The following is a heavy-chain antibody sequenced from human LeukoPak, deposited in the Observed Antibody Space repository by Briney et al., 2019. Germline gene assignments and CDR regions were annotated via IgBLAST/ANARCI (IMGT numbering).Heavy chain of an antibody. CDR1: GYTFTSYG. V-gene: IGHV1-18*01. J-gene: IGHJ4*02. Sequence: ASVKVSCKASGYTFTSYGISWVRQAPGQGLEWMGWINDVNVDIKYSQKFQGRVTFTRDTSANTAYMELSSLKSEDTAVYYCARDGSGRVHFDYWGQGTLVTVSS. D-gene: IGHD3-10*01. CDR3: ARDGSGRVHFDY. CDR2: INDVNVDI.